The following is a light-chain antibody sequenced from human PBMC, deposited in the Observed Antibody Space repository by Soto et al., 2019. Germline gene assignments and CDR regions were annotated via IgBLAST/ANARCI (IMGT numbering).Light chain of an antibody. CDR2: DVT. Sequence: QSALTQPPSASGSPGQSVTISCTGTLSDVDGCNYVSWYQQHPGKAPKLMIYDVTKRPSGVPDRFSGSKSGTTASLTVSGLQADDEANYYCSSYAGSNVVFGGGTQLTVL. CDR3: SSYAGSNVV. CDR1: LSDVDGCNY. J-gene: IGLJ2*01. V-gene: IGLV2-8*01.